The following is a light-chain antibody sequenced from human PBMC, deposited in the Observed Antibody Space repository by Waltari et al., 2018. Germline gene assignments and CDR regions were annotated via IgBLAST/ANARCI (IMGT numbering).Light chain of an antibody. CDR1: QSVSSSY. J-gene: IGKJ2*01. Sequence: EIVLMQSPGTLSLSPGERATLSCRASQSVSSSYVAWYQQKPGQAPRLLIYGASSRATGIPDRFSGSGSGTDFTLTISRLEPEDFAVYYCQQYGSSPGYTFGQGTKLEIK. V-gene: IGKV3-20*01. CDR2: GAS. CDR3: QQYGSSPGYT.